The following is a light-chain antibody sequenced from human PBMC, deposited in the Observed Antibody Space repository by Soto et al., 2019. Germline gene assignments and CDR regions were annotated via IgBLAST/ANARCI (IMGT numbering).Light chain of an antibody. V-gene: IGKV3-15*01. CDR1: QSVTN. J-gene: IGKJ1*01. Sequence: EILMTQSPATLSVSPGGRATLSCRASQSVTNVAWYQQKPGQAPRLLIHSASTRATGIPGRFSGSGSGTEVTLTISSLQSEDLAIYYCQQYNNWPPGTWTFGQGTNVEI. CDR3: QQYNNWPPGTWT. CDR2: SAS.